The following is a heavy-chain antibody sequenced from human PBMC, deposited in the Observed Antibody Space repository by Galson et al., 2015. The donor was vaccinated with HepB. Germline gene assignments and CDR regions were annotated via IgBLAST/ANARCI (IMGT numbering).Heavy chain of an antibody. CDR1: GFTFSSYW. D-gene: IGHD3-22*01. Sequence: FLRLSCAASGFTFSSYWMSWVRQAPGKGLEWVANIKHDGSEKYYVDSVKGRFTISRDNAKNSLYLQMSSLRAEDTAVYYCARGGHYYDSTGYYLRPFGFWGQGTLVTVSS. J-gene: IGHJ4*02. CDR2: IKHDGSEK. CDR3: ARGGHYYDSTGYYLRPFGF. V-gene: IGHV3-7*01.